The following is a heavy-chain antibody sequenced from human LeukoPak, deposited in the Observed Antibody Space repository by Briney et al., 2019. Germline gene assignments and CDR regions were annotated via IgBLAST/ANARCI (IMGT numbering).Heavy chain of an antibody. Sequence: SETLSLTCAVYGGSFSGYYWSWIRQPPGKGLEWIGEINHSGSTNYNPSLKSRVTISVDTSKNQFSLKLSSVTAADTAVYYCARGFKYQLRQGRYYYYYMDVWGKGTTVTVFS. CDR2: INHSGST. CDR1: GGSFSGYY. V-gene: IGHV4-34*01. J-gene: IGHJ6*03. CDR3: ARGFKYQLRQGRYYYYYMDV. D-gene: IGHD2-2*01.